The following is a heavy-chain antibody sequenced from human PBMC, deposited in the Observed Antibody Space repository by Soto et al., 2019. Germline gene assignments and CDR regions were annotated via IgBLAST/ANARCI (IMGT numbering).Heavy chain of an antibody. J-gene: IGHJ4*02. CDR2: IYYSGST. Sequence: QVQLQESGPGLVKPSETLSLTCTVSGGSISSYYWSWIRQPPGKGLEWIGYIYYSGSTNYNPSLKSRVTISVDTSKNQFSLKLSSVTAADTAVYYCARLGRSSGWYVYYFDYWGQGTLVTVSS. D-gene: IGHD6-19*01. V-gene: IGHV4-59*08. CDR1: GGSISSYY. CDR3: ARLGRSSGWYVYYFDY.